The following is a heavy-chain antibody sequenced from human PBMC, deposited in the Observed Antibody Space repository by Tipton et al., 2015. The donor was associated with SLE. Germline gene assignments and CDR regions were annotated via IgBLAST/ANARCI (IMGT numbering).Heavy chain of an antibody. J-gene: IGHJ6*02. D-gene: IGHD5-18*01. Sequence: TLSLTCAVYGGSFSGYYWSWFRHPPGKGLEWVGEINHSGSTNYNPSLKSRVTISVDTSKNQFSLKLSSVTAADTAVYYCARGHTAMVGSLYYYGMDVWGQGTTVTVSS. V-gene: IGHV4-34*01. CDR1: GGSFSGYY. CDR3: ARGHTAMVGSLYYYGMDV. CDR2: INHSGST.